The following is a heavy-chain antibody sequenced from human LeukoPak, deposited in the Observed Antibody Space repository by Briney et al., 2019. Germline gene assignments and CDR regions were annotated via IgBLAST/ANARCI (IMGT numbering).Heavy chain of an antibody. CDR3: AKDRRRITIFGVVTGRGYYFDY. J-gene: IGHJ4*02. CDR1: GFTFRSYG. V-gene: IGHV3-23*01. Sequence: PGGSLRLSCAASGFTFRSYGMHWVRQAPGKGLEWVSAISGSGGSTYYADSVKGRFTISRDNSKNTLYLQMNSLRAEDTAVYYCAKDRRRITIFGVVTGRGYYFDYWGQGTLVTVSS. CDR2: ISGSGGST. D-gene: IGHD3-3*01.